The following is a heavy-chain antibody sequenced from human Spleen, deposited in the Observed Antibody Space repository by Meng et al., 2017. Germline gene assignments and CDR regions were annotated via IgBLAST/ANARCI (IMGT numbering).Heavy chain of an antibody. J-gene: IGHJ5*02. Sequence: QGQSQQSGPGLVKPSQTLSLTCAISGDSVSNNRGAWNWIRQSPSRGLEWLGRTYYRSKWYSDSAVSVKSRITINADTSKNQFSLHLNSVTPEDTAVYYCARTMSAVGENWFDPWGQGSLVTVSS. D-gene: IGHD6-13*01. CDR3: ARTMSAVGENWFDP. CDR1: GDSVSNNRGA. CDR2: TYYRSKWYS. V-gene: IGHV6-1*01.